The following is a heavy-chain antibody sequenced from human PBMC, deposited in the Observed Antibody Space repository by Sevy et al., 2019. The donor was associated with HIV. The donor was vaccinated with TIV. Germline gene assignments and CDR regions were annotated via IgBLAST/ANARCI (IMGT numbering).Heavy chain of an antibody. Sequence: GGSLRLSCAVSGFSFDSYGMTWVRQAPGKGLEWVSGISGSGTRTYYADSVKGRFSISRDNSKNRLYLQMNSLRSEGTAIYCGAKGGGGHYDPDEIGYYFYYYNMDVWGKGTTVIVSS. D-gene: IGHD3-22*01. CDR2: ISGSGTRT. V-gene: IGHV3-23*01. J-gene: IGHJ6*03. CDR3: AKGGGGHYDPDEIGYYFYYYNMDV. CDR1: GFSFDSYG.